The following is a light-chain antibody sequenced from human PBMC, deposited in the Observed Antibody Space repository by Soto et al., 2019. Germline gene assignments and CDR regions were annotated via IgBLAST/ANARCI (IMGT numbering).Light chain of an antibody. CDR2: AAS. J-gene: IGKJ4*01. CDR3: QQFSSYPLT. V-gene: IGKV3-20*01. Sequence: EVMLKQSPGTLSLSKGERATLSCRASQTVRNNYLAWYQQKPGQAPRLLIYAASSRATGIPDRFCGGGSGTDFTLTISRLEPEDFAVYYCQQFSSYPLTFGGGTKVDIK. CDR1: QTVRNNY.